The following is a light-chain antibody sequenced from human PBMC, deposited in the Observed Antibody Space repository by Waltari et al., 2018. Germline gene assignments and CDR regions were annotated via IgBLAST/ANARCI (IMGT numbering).Light chain of an antibody. CDR3: QQYYSGLPIT. V-gene: IGKV4-1*01. CDR2: WAS. Sequence: DIVMTQSPDSLAVSLGERATINCKSSQSVLFSFDNKNHLAWYQHKPGQPPKLLFYWASTRASGVPDRSSGGGSGTDFTLPINSLQAEDVAVYYCQQYYSGLPITFGQGTKVEIK. J-gene: IGKJ1*01. CDR1: QSVLFSFDNKNH.